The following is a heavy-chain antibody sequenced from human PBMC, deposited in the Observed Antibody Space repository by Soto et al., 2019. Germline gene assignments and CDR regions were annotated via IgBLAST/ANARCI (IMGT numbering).Heavy chain of an antibody. CDR2: TYYRSKWYN. J-gene: IGHJ6*02. CDR1: GDSVSSNSAA. D-gene: IGHD6-13*01. Sequence: SQTLSLTCAISGDSVSSNSAAWNWIRQSPSRGLEWLGRTYYRSKWYNDYAVSVKSRITINPDTSKNQFSLKLSSVTAADTAVYYCARGRGGIAAASSGYYYYYYGMDVWGQGTTVTVSS. V-gene: IGHV6-1*01. CDR3: ARGRGGIAAASSGYYYYYYGMDV.